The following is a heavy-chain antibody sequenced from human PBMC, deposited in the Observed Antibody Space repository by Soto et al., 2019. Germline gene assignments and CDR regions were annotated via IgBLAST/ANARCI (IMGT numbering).Heavy chain of an antibody. D-gene: IGHD2-2*01. Sequence: EVQLLESGGDLVQPGGSLRLSCAASGFTFSGYAMSWVRQAPGKRLEWVSGISGAGDSPYYADSVKGRFTVSRDNSKNTLYLQMSSLRAEDSAVYYCAKGKTYQLLTSAFDIWGQGAVVTVSS. CDR1: GFTFSGYA. V-gene: IGHV3-23*01. J-gene: IGHJ3*02. CDR3: AKGKTYQLLTSAFDI. CDR2: ISGAGDSP.